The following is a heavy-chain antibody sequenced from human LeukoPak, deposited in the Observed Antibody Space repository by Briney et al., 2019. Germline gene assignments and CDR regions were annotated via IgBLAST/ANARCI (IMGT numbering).Heavy chain of an antibody. Sequence: VSVKVSCKASGYTFNGYYMHWVRQAPGQGLAWMGWINPNSGGTNYAQKFQGRVTMTRDTSISTAYMELSRLRSDDTAVYYCARDLMSGLVPFDYWGQGTLVTVSS. CDR2: INPNSGGT. D-gene: IGHD6-19*01. V-gene: IGHV1-2*02. CDR1: GYTFNGYY. CDR3: ARDLMSGLVPFDY. J-gene: IGHJ4*02.